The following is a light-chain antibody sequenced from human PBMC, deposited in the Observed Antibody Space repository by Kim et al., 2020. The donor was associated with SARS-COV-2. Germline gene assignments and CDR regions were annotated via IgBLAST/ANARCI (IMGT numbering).Light chain of an antibody. CDR1: ELGQKY. Sequence: SYELTQPPSVSVSPGQTAIITCSGEELGQKYVSWYQQRPGQSPVLVIFQDSKRRSGIPERFSGSNSANTATLTLRGTQDMDEADYYCQAWDNNTVIFGGGTKLTVL. J-gene: IGLJ2*01. V-gene: IGLV3-1*01. CDR3: QAWDNNTVI. CDR2: QDS.